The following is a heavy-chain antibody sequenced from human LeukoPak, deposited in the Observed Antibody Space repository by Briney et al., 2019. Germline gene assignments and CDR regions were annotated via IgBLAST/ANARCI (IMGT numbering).Heavy chain of an antibody. CDR1: GYTFTNNG. CDR2: ISAYNGDT. CDR3: ARELAFYFDTIGYFYFDY. Sequence: ASVKVSCKASGYTFTNNGISWVRQAPGQGLEWMGWISAYNGDTNYAQKFQGRVGMTTDTSTSTAYLEVRSLRSDDTAVYYCARELAFYFDTIGYFYFDYWGQGTLVTVSS. V-gene: IGHV1-18*01. J-gene: IGHJ4*02. D-gene: IGHD3-22*01.